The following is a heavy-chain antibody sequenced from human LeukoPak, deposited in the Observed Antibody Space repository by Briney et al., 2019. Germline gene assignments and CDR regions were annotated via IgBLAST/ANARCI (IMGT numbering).Heavy chain of an antibody. J-gene: IGHJ3*02. Sequence: ASVTVSCKASGYTFTNYGIIWARQAPGQGLEWMGWINTYNGNTNYAQNLQGRVTMTTDTSTSTAYMELRSLRSDDTAVYYCARDRLGAGDAFDIWGQGTMVTVSS. CDR3: ARDRLGAGDAFDI. CDR2: INTYNGNT. CDR1: GYTFTNYG. V-gene: IGHV1-18*01. D-gene: IGHD7-27*01.